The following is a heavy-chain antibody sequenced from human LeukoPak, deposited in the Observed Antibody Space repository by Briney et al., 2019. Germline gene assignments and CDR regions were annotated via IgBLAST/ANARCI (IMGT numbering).Heavy chain of an antibody. J-gene: IGHJ6*03. CDR1: GFTFSSYD. CDR3: ARDPPPPYCGSTSCPPLYYYYMDV. D-gene: IGHD2-2*01. Sequence: PGGSLRLSCAACGFTFSSYDMHWVRQATGKGLEWVSAIGTAGDTYYPGSVKGQFTISRENAKNSLYLQMNSLRAGDTAVYYCARDPPPPYCGSTSCPPLYYYYMDVWGKGTTVTVSS. CDR2: IGTAGDT. V-gene: IGHV3-13*03.